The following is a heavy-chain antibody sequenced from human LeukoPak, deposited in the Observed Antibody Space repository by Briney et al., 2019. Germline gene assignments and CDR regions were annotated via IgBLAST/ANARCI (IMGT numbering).Heavy chain of an antibody. CDR3: ARGQQQLTDAFDI. CDR1: GFTFSSYE. CDR2: IRYDGSNK. Sequence: QSGGSLRLSCAVSGFTFSSYEMNWVRQAPGKGLEWVAFIRYDGSNKYYADSVKGRFTISRDNAKNSLYLQMNSLRAEDTAVYYCARGQQQLTDAFDIWGQGTMVTVSS. J-gene: IGHJ3*02. V-gene: IGHV3-30*02. D-gene: IGHD6-13*01.